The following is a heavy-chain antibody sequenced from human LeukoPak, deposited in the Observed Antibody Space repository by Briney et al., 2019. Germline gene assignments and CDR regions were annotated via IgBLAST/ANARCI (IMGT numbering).Heavy chain of an antibody. Sequence: RSSETLSLTCTVSGGSIGNYYWTWIRQTPGKGLEWIGYMYHSRSTNSSPSLKSRVTISIDTSMNNFSLKLRSVTAADTAVYYCATSSTLTTYAFDIWGPGSMVTVSS. CDR1: GGSIGNYY. CDR2: MYHSRST. V-gene: IGHV4-59*01. J-gene: IGHJ3*02. CDR3: ATSSTLTTYAFDI. D-gene: IGHD4-17*01.